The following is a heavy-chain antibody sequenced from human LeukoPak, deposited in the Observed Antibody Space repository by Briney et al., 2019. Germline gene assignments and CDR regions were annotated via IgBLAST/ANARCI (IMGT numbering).Heavy chain of an antibody. D-gene: IGHD4-17*01. CDR3: AKGGNVRVYYYYYMDV. J-gene: IGHJ6*03. CDR2: IGTAGDT. Sequence: GGSLRLSCAASGFTFSSYDMHWVRQATGKGLEWVSAIGTAGDTYYPGSVKGRFTISRDNSKNTLYLQMNSLRAEDTAVYYCAKGGNVRVYYYYYMDVWGKGTTVTISS. CDR1: GFTFSSYD. V-gene: IGHV3-13*01.